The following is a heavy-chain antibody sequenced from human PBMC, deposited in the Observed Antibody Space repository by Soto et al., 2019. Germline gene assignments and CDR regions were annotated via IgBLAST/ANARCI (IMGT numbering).Heavy chain of an antibody. V-gene: IGHV3-7*04. J-gene: IGHJ5*02. CDR3: ARGKGYFDP. CDR1: GFTFIGYW. CDR2: IKQDGSEK. D-gene: IGHD1-1*01. Sequence: GASLRPSYAASGFTFIGYWMSWLRQVPGEGPEWVANIKQDGSEKYYVNSVRGRFSISRDNAKNSLYLQMSSVRVDDTAVYYCARGKGYFDPWGQGT.